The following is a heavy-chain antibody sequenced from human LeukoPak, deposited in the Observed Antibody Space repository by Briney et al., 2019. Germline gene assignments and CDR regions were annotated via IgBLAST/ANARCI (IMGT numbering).Heavy chain of an antibody. CDR2: IRSDSTHI. CDR1: GFILREYY. CDR3: ARSPRQGYSYGLADS. Sequence: PGGSLRLSRAASGFILREYYMSWIRQAPRKGLERVAYIRSDSTHIYYPESVKGRFTISRDNAKNSVYLQMNGLRDEDTAVYYCARSPRQGYSYGLADSWGQGTLVTVSS. V-gene: IGHV3-11*01. D-gene: IGHD5-18*01. J-gene: IGHJ4*02.